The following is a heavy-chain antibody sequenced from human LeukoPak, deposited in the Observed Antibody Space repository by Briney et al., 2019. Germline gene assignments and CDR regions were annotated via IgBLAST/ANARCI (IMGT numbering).Heavy chain of an antibody. D-gene: IGHD2-15*01. CDR3: ARQDGGCSGGSCGYFDY. CDR1: GNSFINYW. J-gene: IGHJ4*02. Sequence: GESLKISCKGSGNSFINYWIGWARQMPGKGLEWMGIIYPGDSDTRYSPSFQGQVTISADKSISTAYLQWSSLKASDTAMYYCARQDGGCSGGSCGYFDYWGQGTLVTVSP. CDR2: IYPGDSDT. V-gene: IGHV5-51*01.